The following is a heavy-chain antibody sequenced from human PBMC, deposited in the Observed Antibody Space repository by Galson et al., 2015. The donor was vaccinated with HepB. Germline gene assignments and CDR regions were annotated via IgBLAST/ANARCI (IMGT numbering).Heavy chain of an antibody. CDR3: TGRTGSWRKFDF. Sequence: SLRLSCAASGFIFKNYAMSWVRQVPGKGLEWVSTISSDSVTRYADSVRGRFRISRDNSKDMVFLQMDSLRAEDTALFYCTGRTGSWRKFDFWGQGTLVTVSS. D-gene: IGHD7-27*01. CDR2: ISSDSVT. V-gene: IGHV3-23*01. J-gene: IGHJ4*02. CDR1: GFIFKNYA.